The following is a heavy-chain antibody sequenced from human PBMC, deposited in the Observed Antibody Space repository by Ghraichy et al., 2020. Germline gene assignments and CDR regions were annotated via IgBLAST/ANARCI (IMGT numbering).Heavy chain of an antibody. CDR3: AKGSSSDYEFWSPYYYFDY. D-gene: IGHD3-3*01. CDR1: GFTFSSYA. V-gene: IGHV3-23*01. J-gene: IGHJ4*02. CDR2: ISGSGGSA. Sequence: GGSLRRSCAASGFTFSSYAMSWVRQAPGKGLQWVSAISGSGGSAYYVDSVKGRFTISRDNSKNPVYLQINSLRVEDTAVYYCAKGSSSDYEFWSPYYYFDYWGQGTLVTVSS.